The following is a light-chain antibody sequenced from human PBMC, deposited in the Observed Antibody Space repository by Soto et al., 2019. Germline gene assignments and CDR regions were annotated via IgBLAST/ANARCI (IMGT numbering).Light chain of an antibody. J-gene: IGKJ2*01. CDR2: DAS. CDR1: QSVSSY. V-gene: IGKV3-11*01. CDR3: QQRANWPPT. Sequence: EIVLTQSPATLSLSPGERATLSCRASQSVSSYLAWYQQKPGQAPRLLIYDASSRATGIPARFSGSGSGTDFPLTVSSLEPEDFAVYYCQQRANWPPTFGQGTNLEIK.